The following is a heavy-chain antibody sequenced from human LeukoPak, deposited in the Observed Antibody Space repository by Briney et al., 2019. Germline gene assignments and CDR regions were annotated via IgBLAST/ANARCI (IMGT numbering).Heavy chain of an antibody. Sequence: PGGSLRLSCAASGFTFSSYSMNWVRQAPGKGLEWVSSISSSSSYIYYADSVKGRFTISRDNAKNSLYLQMNSLRAEDTAVYYCARSLKAYCGGDCYVEVGYWGQGTLVTVSS. V-gene: IGHV3-21*01. CDR1: GFTFSSYS. CDR3: ARSLKAYCGGDCYVEVGY. J-gene: IGHJ4*02. D-gene: IGHD2-21*02. CDR2: ISSSSSYI.